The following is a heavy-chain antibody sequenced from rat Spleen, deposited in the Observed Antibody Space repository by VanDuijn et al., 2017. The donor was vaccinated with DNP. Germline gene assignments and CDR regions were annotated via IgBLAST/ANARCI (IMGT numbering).Heavy chain of an antibody. CDR2: ISYSGST. CDR1: GYSITSNY. J-gene: IGHJ4*01. V-gene: IGHV3-1*01. Sequence: EVQLQESGPGLVKPSQSLSLTCSVTGYSITSNYWGWIRKFPGNKMEWIGHISYSGSTSYNPSLKSRISITRDTSKNQFFLQLNSVTTEDTATYYGARSLNYGSPYYYAMDAWGQGTSVTVSS. CDR3: ARSLNYGSPYYYAMDA. D-gene: IGHD1-3*01.